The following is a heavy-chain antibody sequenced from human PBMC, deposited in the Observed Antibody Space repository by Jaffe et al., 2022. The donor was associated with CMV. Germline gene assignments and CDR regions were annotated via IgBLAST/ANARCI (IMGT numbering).Heavy chain of an antibody. CDR2: IRSKAYGGTT. Sequence: EVQLVESGGGLVQPGRSLRLSCTASGFTFGDYAMSWVRQAPGKGLEWVGFIRSKAYGGTTEYAASVKGRFTISRDDSKSIAYLQMNSLKTEDTAVYYCTTLEPIMTTVTTVVGVGKAGLGYNWFDPWGQGTLVTVSS. D-gene: IGHD4-17*01. CDR1: GFTFGDYA. V-gene: IGHV3-49*04. J-gene: IGHJ5*02. CDR3: TTLEPIMTTVTTVVGVGKAGLGYNWFDP.